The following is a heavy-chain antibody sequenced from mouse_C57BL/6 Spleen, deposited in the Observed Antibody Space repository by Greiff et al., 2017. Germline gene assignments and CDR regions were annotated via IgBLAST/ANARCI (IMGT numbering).Heavy chain of an antibody. CDR3: AKNRGSNHWYFDV. D-gene: IGHD1-1*01. V-gene: IGHV2-5*01. CDR2: IWRGGST. J-gene: IGHJ1*03. Sequence: VQLQQSGPGLVQPSQSLSITCTVSGFSLTSYGVHWVRQSPGKGLEWLGVIWRGGSTDYNAAFMSRLSITKDNSKSQVFFKMNSLQADDTAIYYCAKNRGSNHWYFDVWGTGTTVTVSS. CDR1: GFSLTSYG.